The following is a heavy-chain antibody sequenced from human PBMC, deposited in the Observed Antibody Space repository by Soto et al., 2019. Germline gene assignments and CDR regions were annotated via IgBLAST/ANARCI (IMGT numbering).Heavy chain of an antibody. CDR3: ARDVGV. CDR2: IYSGGST. Sequence: EVQLVESGGGLVQRGGSLRLTCAASGITVYNNYMSWVRQAPGKGLEWVSVIYSGGSTSYADSVKGRFTISRDGSKNTVYLQMNILRAEDTAVYYCARDVGVWGRGTTVTVSS. V-gene: IGHV3-66*01. J-gene: IGHJ6*04. CDR1: GITVYNNY.